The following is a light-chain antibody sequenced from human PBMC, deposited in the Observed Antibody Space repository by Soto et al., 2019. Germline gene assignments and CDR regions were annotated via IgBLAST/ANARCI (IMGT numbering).Light chain of an antibody. CDR2: DVN. Sequence: QSVLTQPASVSGSPGKSITITCTGTSSDVGAYNLVSWYQPHPGKAPKAKIYDVNKRPSGVSNCFSGSKSGNTASLTISGLQAEDEADDYCSSYAGDTTLGFGTGTKLTVL. CDR3: SSYAGDTTLG. V-gene: IGLV2-23*02. J-gene: IGLJ1*01. CDR1: SSDVGAYNL.